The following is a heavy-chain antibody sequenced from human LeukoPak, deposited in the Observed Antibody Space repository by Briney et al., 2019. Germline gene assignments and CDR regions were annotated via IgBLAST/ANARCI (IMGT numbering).Heavy chain of an antibody. CDR1: GFTFSSYS. CDR3: ARVLKQWLIRGGFDY. CDR2: INHSGST. V-gene: IGHV4-34*01. D-gene: IGHD6-19*01. Sequence: GSLRLSCAASGFTFSSYSMNWVRQPPGKGLEWIGEINHSGSTNYNPSLKSRVTISVDTSKNQFSLKLSSVTAADTAVYYCARVLKQWLIRGGFDYWGQGTLVTVSS. J-gene: IGHJ4*02.